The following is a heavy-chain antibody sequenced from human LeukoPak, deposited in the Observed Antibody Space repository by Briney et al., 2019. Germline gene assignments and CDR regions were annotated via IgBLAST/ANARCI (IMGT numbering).Heavy chain of an antibody. CDR1: GFTFSDYY. CDR3: ARDRTYYYGSGSHSGFWYYYGMDV. J-gene: IGHJ6*02. V-gene: IGHV3-11*01. Sequence: GGSLRLSCEASGFTFSDYYMSWIRQAPGKGLEWVSYISSSGSTIYYADSVKGRFTISRDNAKNSLYLQMNSLRAEDTAVYYCARDRTYYYGSGSHSGFWYYYGMDVWGQGTTVTVSS. D-gene: IGHD3-10*01. CDR2: ISSSGSTI.